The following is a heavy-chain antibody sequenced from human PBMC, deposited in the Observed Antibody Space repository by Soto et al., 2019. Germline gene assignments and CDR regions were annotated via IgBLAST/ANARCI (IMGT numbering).Heavy chain of an antibody. CDR2: ISARGGSA. D-gene: IGHD1-26*01. CDR3: AKAKEWELPDEGFDY. V-gene: IGHV3-23*01. J-gene: IGHJ4*02. CDR1: GFTFSNFA. Sequence: EVQLLESGGGLVQPGGSLRLSCLASGFTFSNFAMSWVRQAPGKGLEWVSGISARGGSAYYADSLKGRFTISRDNSKNTLYLQKNSLRAEDTAVYYCAKAKEWELPDEGFDYWGQGTLVTVSS.